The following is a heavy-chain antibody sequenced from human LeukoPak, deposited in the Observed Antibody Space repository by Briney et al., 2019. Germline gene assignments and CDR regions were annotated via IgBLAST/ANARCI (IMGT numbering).Heavy chain of an antibody. CDR1: GGSISSGGYY. Sequence: PSQTLSLTCTVSGGSISSGGYYWSWIRQHPGKGLEWIGFIYYSGSTYYNPSLKSRLTISRDTSKNQFSLKLSSVTAADTAVYYCARRDTSGWNSFDYWGQGTLVTVSS. CDR2: IYYSGST. CDR3: ARRDTSGWNSFDY. J-gene: IGHJ4*02. V-gene: IGHV4-31*03. D-gene: IGHD6-19*01.